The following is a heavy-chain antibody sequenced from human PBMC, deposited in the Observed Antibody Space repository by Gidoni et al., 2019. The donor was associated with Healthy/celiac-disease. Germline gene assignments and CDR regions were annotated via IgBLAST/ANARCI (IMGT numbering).Heavy chain of an antibody. CDR3: ATSHASGRPFDY. V-gene: IGHV4-31*03. CDR2: IYYSGST. J-gene: IGHJ4*02. Sequence: VQLQESGPGLVKTSQTLSLTCTVLGGSISSGGYYWSWIRQHPGKGLEWIGYIYYSGSTYYNPSLKSRVTISVDTSKNQFSLKLSSVTAADTAVYYCATSHASGRPFDYWGQGTLVTVSS. D-gene: IGHD6-19*01. CDR1: GGSISSGGYY.